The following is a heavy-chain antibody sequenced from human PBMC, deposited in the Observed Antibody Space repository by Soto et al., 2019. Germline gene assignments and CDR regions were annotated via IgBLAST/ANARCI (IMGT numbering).Heavy chain of an antibody. V-gene: IGHV4-38-2*02. Sequence: SETLSLTCTVSGYSISSGYYWGWIRQPPGKGLEWIGSIYHSGSTYYNPSLKSRVTISVDTSKNQFSLKLSSVTAADTAVYYCARHLNYGDYSYFDYWGQGTLVTVSS. CDR2: IYHSGST. J-gene: IGHJ4*02. D-gene: IGHD4-17*01. CDR3: ARHLNYGDYSYFDY. CDR1: GYSISSGYY.